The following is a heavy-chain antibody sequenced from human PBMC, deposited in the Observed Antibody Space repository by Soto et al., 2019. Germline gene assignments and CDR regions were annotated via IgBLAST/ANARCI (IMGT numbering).Heavy chain of an antibody. CDR3: AREAIVEGIYYYYGMDV. D-gene: IGHD2-15*01. V-gene: IGHV3-53*01. CDR2: IYSGGST. CDR1: GFTVSSNY. J-gene: IGHJ6*02. Sequence: PGGSLRLSCAASGFTVSSNYMSWVRQAPGKGLEWVSVIYSGGSTYYADSVKGRFTISRDNSKNTLYLQMNSLRAEDTAVYYCAREAIVEGIYYYYGMDVWGQGTTVTVSS.